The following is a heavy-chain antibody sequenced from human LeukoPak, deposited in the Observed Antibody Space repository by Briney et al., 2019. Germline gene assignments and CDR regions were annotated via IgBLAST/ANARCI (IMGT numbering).Heavy chain of an antibody. V-gene: IGHV1-2*02. J-gene: IGHJ4*02. CDR2: INPNSGGT. CDR1: GYTFTGYY. Sequence: GASVKVSCKASGYTFTGYYMHWVRQAPGQGLEWMGWINPNSGGTNYAQKFQGRVTMTRDTSISTAYMELSRLRSDDTAVYYCARDSLLWFGELLSDYWGQGTLVTVSS. CDR3: ARDSLLWFGELLSDY. D-gene: IGHD3-10*01.